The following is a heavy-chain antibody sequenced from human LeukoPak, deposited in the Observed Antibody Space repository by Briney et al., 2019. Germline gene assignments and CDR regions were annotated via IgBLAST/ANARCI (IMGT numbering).Heavy chain of an antibody. Sequence: GGSLRLSCTVSGFTVSSNYMSWVRQAPGKGLEWVSVIYSGAGAYSADSVKGRFTISRDNSKNTLYLQMNSLRADDTAVYYCAKSVGELLFSGAFDVWGQGTMVTVSS. CDR3: AKSVGELLFSGAFDV. J-gene: IGHJ3*01. CDR1: GFTVSSNY. CDR2: IYSGAGA. V-gene: IGHV3-66*01. D-gene: IGHD3-10*01.